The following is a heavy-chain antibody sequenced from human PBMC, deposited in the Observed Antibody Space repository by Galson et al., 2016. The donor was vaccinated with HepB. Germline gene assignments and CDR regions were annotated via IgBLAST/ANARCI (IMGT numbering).Heavy chain of an antibody. Sequence: SLRLSCAASGFTFTSYWMTWVRQAPGKGLQWVANIKQDGSETHYVDSLKGRFTISTDNARNSLQLQMTNLRADDTAVYYCASGRCGRGTCYGGDSFDFWGQGTMVAVSS. J-gene: IGHJ3*01. V-gene: IGHV3-7*03. CDR3: ASGRCGRGTCYGGDSFDF. D-gene: IGHD2-2*01. CDR1: GFTFTSYW. CDR2: IKQDGSET.